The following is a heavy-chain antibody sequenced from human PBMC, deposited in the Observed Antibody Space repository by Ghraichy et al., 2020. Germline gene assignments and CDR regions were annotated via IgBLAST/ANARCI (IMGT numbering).Heavy chain of an antibody. V-gene: IGHV3-23*01. CDR1: GFFFKKFV. D-gene: IGHD2-2*01. Sequence: GGSLRLSCAASGFFFKKFVMAWVRQAPGKGLEWVSDISDSGDMTNYAASVRGRFTISRDNSMNTVYLQMSSLRADDTAIYYCVRGARISCVSCAFDYWGQGALVTVSS. CDR2: ISDSGDMT. J-gene: IGHJ4*02. CDR3: VRGARISCVSCAFDY.